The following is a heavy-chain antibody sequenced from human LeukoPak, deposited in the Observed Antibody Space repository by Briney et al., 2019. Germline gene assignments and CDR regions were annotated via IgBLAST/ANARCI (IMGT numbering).Heavy chain of an antibody. CDR3: ARGLGGYSYGPNYYYYYYMDV. D-gene: IGHD5-18*01. CDR2: INHSGST. V-gene: IGHV4-34*01. Sequence: PSETLSLTCAVYGGSFSGYYWSWIRQPPGKGLEWIGEINHSGSTNYNPSLKSRVTISVDTSKNQFSLKLSSVTAADTAVYYCARGLGGYSYGPNYYYYYYMDVWGKGTTVTVSS. J-gene: IGHJ6*03. CDR1: GGSFSGYY.